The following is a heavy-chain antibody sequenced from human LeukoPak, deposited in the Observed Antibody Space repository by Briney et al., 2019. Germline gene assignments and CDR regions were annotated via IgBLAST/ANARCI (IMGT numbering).Heavy chain of an antibody. CDR2: IYYSGST. CDR3: ARGQTRFDP. CDR1: GGSISSSSYY. V-gene: IGHV4-39*07. J-gene: IGHJ5*02. Sequence: SETLSFTCTVSGGSISSSSYYWGWIRQPPGKGLEWIGSIYYSGSTYYNPPLKSRVTISVDTSKNQFSLKLSSVTAADTAVYYCARGQTRFDPWGQGTLVTVSP.